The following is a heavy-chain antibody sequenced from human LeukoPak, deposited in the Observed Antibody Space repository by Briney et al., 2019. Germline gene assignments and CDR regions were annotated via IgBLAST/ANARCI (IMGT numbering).Heavy chain of an antibody. CDR3: ATDSYYYDSSGPGHYGMDV. Sequence: ASVKVSCKVSGYTLTELSMHWVRQAPGKGLVRMGGFDTEDGETIYAQKFQGRVTMTEDTSTDTAYMELSSLRSEDTAVYYCATDSYYYDSSGPGHYGMDVWGQGTTVTVSS. D-gene: IGHD3-22*01. J-gene: IGHJ6*02. V-gene: IGHV1-24*01. CDR2: FDTEDGET. CDR1: GYTLTELS.